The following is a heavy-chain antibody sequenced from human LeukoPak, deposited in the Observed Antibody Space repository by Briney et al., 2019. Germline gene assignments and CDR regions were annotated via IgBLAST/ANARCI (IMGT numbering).Heavy chain of an antibody. D-gene: IGHD5-24*01. J-gene: IGHJ6*03. CDR1: GFTFSSYA. V-gene: IGHV3-23*01. CDR3: AKGSAWRDRYYMDV. Sequence: PGGSLRLSCAASGFTFSSYAMSWVRQAPGKGLEWVSAISGSGGSTYYADSGKGRFTIARENSKNTLYLQMNSLRAEDTAVYYCAKGSAWRDRYYMDVWGKGTTVTVSS. CDR2: ISGSGGST.